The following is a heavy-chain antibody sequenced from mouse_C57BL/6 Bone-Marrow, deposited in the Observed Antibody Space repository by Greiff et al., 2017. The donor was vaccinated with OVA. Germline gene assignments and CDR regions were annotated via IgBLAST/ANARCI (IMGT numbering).Heavy chain of an antibody. CDR3: ASKVSTMVTRVFYYAMDY. J-gene: IGHJ4*01. Sequence: VQLQQSVAELVRPGASVKLSCTASGFNIKNTYMHWVKQRPEQGLEWIGRIDPANGNTKYAPKFQGKATITADTSSNTAYLQLSSLTSEYTAIYYCASKVSTMVTRVFYYAMDYWGQGTSVTVSS. CDR2: IDPANGNT. V-gene: IGHV14-3*01. D-gene: IGHD2-2*01. CDR1: GFNIKNTY.